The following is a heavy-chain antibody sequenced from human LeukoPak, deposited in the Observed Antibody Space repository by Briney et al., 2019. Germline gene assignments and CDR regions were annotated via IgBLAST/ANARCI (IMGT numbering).Heavy chain of an antibody. CDR1: GYTFTSYD. Sequence: ASVKVSCTASGYTFTSYDINWVRQATGQGLEWMGWMNPKSGNTGYAQKFQGRVTMTRNTSISTAYMELSSLRSEDTAVYYCARVRGSYSSWFDPWGQGTLVTVSS. CDR2: MNPKSGNT. D-gene: IGHD2-15*01. J-gene: IGHJ5*02. CDR3: ARVRGSYSSWFDP. V-gene: IGHV1-8*01.